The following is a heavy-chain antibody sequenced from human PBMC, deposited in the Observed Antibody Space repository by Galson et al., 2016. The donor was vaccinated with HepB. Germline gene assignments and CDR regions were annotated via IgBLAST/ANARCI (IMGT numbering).Heavy chain of an antibody. CDR2: IYWDDDK. Sequence: PALVKPTQTLTLTCTFSGFSLSRRGVGVAWIRQPPGKALEWLALIYWDDDKGYSPSLKNRLNITQDTSKNQVVLTMTNMGPVDTATFYSVHRESIYGSIDFWGQGILVTDSS. CDR3: VHRESIYGSIDF. J-gene: IGHJ4*02. V-gene: IGHV2-5*02. CDR1: GFSLSRRGVG. D-gene: IGHD3-10*01.